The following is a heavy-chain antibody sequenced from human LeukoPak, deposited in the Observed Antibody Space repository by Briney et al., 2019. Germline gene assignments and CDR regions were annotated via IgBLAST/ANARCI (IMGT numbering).Heavy chain of an antibody. V-gene: IGHV1-24*01. CDR1: GYTLTELS. J-gene: IGHJ4*02. CDR2: FDPEDGET. CDR3: ATQSSSLVLGAFDY. Sequence: ASVKVSCKVSGYTLTELSMHWVRQAPGKGLEWMGGFDPEDGETIYAQKFQGRVTMTEDTSTDTAYMELSSLRSEDTAVYYCATQSSSLVLGAFDYWGQGTLVTVSS. D-gene: IGHD6-13*01.